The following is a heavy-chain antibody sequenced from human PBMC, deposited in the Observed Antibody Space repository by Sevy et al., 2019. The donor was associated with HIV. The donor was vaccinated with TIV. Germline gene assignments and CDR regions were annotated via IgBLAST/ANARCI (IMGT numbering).Heavy chain of an antibody. CDR3: ATVFFEGCLGY. V-gene: IGHV3-23*01. J-gene: IGHJ4*01. Sequence: GGSLRLSCAASGFTFNNYALGWVRQAPGKGLEWLSVIGKSADTAYDADSVKGRFTISRDKSKNTVFLQMNSLRVDATAVYYCATVFFEGCLGYWGPGAVVTVSS. CDR1: GFTFNNYA. CDR2: IGKSADTA. D-gene: IGHD3-3*01.